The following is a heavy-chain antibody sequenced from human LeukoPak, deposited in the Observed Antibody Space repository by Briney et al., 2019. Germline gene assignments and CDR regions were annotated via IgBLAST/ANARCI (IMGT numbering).Heavy chain of an antibody. V-gene: IGHV6-1*01. J-gene: IGHJ3*02. D-gene: IGHD5-24*01. Sequence: SQTLSLTCAISGDSVSSNSAAWNWIRQSPSRGLEWLGRTYYRSKWYNDYAVSVKSRITINPDTSKNQFSLQLNSVTPEDTAVYYCAREVEDGYTAKNAFDIWGQGTMVTVSS. CDR2: TYYRSKWYN. CDR1: GDSVSSNSAA. CDR3: AREVEDGYTAKNAFDI.